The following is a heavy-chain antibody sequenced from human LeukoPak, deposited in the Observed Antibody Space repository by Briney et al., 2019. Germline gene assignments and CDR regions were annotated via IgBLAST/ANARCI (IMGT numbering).Heavy chain of an antibody. CDR2: VYYSGST. CDR3: ARRSAAEDY. CDR1: GGSISGYS. J-gene: IGHJ4*02. D-gene: IGHD6-13*01. Sequence: SETLSLTCTVSGGSISGYSWSWIRQPPGKGLEWIGYVYYSGSTNYNPSLKSRVTISVDTSKSQFSLKLSSVTAADTVVYYCARRSAAEDYWGQGTLVTVSS. V-gene: IGHV4-59*01.